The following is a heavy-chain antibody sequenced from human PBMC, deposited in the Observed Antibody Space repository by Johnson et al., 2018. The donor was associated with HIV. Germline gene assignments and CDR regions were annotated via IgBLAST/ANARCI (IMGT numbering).Heavy chain of an antibody. Sequence: QVTLVESGGGVVQPGRSLRLSCAASEFTFSTYGMHWVRQAPGKGLEWVAFIRYDGSNKYYADSVKGRFTISRDNSKNTLYLQMNSLRAEDTAVYYCAKDSSFSYYYSDAFDIWGQGTMVTVSS. D-gene: IGHD3-10*01. CDR1: EFTFSTYG. CDR3: AKDSSFSYYYSDAFDI. J-gene: IGHJ3*02. V-gene: IGHV3-30*02. CDR2: IRYDGSNK.